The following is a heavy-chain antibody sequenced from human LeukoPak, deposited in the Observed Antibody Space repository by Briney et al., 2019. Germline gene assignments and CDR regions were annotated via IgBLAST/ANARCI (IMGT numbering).Heavy chain of an antibody. CDR3: ARGSSGWYSIDY. CDR1: GGSINNYY. V-gene: IGHV4-4*07. Sequence: SETLSLTCTVSGGSINNYYWSWIRQPAGKGLECIGRIYSSGTTNYNPSLNSRVTMSVDTSKNQFSLKLSSVTAADTAVYYCARGSSGWYSIDYWGQGTLVTVSS. D-gene: IGHD6-19*01. CDR2: IYSSGTT. J-gene: IGHJ4*02.